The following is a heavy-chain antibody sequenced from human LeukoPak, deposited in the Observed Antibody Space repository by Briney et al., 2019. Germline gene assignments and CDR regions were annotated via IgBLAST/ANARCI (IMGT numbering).Heavy chain of an antibody. V-gene: IGHV4-4*07. J-gene: IGHJ3*02. D-gene: IGHD3-22*01. CDR3: ARLGRITMIVVVNFGAFDI. CDR2: IYTSGST. CDR1: GGSISSYY. Sequence: SETLSLTCTVSGGSISSYYWSWIRQPAGKGLEWIGRIYTSGSTNYNPSLKSRVTMSVDTSKNQFSLKLSSVTAADTAVYYCARLGRITMIVVVNFGAFDIWGQGTMVAVSS.